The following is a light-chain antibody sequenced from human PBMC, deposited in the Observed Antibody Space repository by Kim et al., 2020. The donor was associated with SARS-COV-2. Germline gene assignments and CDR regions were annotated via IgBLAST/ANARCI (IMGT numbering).Light chain of an antibody. V-gene: IGKV1-12*01. CDR2: AAS. CDR1: QGISSS. CDR3: QQANSFPLT. J-gene: IGKJ4*01. Sequence: ASVGDRVTITCRASQGISSSLAWYQQKPGKAPKLLIYAASTLETGVPSRFSGSGSGTDFTLTISSLQPEDFASYYCQQANSFPLTLGGGTKVEIK.